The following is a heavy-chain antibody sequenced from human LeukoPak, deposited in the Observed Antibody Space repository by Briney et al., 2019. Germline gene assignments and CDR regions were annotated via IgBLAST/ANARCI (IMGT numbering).Heavy chain of an antibody. CDR3: ARGSNSVAY. CDR1: GGSINSGNYY. Sequence: SETLSLTCTVSGGSINSGNYYWTWIRQPPGKGLEWIGYVYNTGSTYYNPSLKSRVTISLGAAKNQFSLNLSSVTAADTAVYYCARGSNSVAYWGQGTLVTVSS. D-gene: IGHD4-23*01. V-gene: IGHV4-30-4*01. J-gene: IGHJ4*02. CDR2: VYNTGST.